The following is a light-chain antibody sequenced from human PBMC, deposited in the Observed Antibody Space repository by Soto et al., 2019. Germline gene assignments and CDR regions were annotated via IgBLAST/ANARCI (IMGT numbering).Light chain of an antibody. CDR2: GAS. Sequence: EIVLTQSPGTLSLSPGERATLSCRASQSLSSNYLAWYQQKPGQAPRLLIYGASSRASGIQDRFSGSGSGTDFTLTISRLEPEDFAVYYCQHYGRSAIFTLGPGTTVDIK. V-gene: IGKV3-20*01. CDR1: QSLSSNY. J-gene: IGKJ3*01. CDR3: QHYGRSAIFT.